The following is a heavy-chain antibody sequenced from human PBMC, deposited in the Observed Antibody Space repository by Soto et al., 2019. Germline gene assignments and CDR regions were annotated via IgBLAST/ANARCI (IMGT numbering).Heavy chain of an antibody. Sequence: GGSLRLSCAASGFTFSSYWMSWVRQAPGKGLEWVANIKQDGREKYYVDSVKGRFTISRDNAENSLFLQMNSLRAEDTAVYYCARVGDRWSGYDYYYDMDVWGQGTTVTVSS. V-gene: IGHV3-7*01. D-gene: IGHD3-3*01. CDR3: ARVGDRWSGYDYYYDMDV. CDR2: IKQDGREK. J-gene: IGHJ6*02. CDR1: GFTFSSYW.